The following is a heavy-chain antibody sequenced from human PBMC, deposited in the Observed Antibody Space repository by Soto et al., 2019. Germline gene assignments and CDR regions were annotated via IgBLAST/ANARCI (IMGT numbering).Heavy chain of an antibody. V-gene: IGHV1-8*01. CDR1: GYTFTSYD. Sequence: ASVKVSCKASGYTFTSYDINWVRQATGQGLEWMGWMNPNSGNTGYAQKFQGRVTMTRNTSISTAYMELSSLRSEDTAVYYCARAHQSYYDILILFDIWGQGTMVTVSS. CDR3: ARAHQSYYDILILFDI. J-gene: IGHJ3*02. CDR2: MNPNSGNT. D-gene: IGHD3-9*01.